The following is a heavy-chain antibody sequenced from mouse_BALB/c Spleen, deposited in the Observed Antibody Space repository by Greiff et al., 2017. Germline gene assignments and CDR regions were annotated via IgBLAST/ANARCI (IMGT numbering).Heavy chain of an antibody. CDR1: GFSLNSYG. CDR2: IWSGGST. CDR3: DRVGGYFDV. Sequence: QVQLQQSGPGLVQPSQSLSITCTVSGFSLNSYGVHWVRQSPGKGLEWLGVIWSGGSTDYYAAFISSLSISKDNSKSQVFFKMNSLQANDAAKYYCDRVGGYFDVWGAGTTVTVSS. V-gene: IGHV2-2*02. J-gene: IGHJ1*01. D-gene: IGHD3-3*01.